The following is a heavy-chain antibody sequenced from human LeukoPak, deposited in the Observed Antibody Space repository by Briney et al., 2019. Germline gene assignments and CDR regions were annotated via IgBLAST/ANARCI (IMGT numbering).Heavy chain of an antibody. CDR3: AKDRAIEVVPLSH. Sequence: PGGSLRLSCAASGFTFRGYAMTWVRQAPGKGLEWVSTISGSGGSTYYADSVKGRFTISRDNSKNTLYLQMKSLRAEDTAIYYCAKDRAIEVVPLSHWGQGTLVTVSS. J-gene: IGHJ4*02. V-gene: IGHV3-23*01. CDR2: ISGSGGST. CDR1: GFTFRGYA. D-gene: IGHD2-2*01.